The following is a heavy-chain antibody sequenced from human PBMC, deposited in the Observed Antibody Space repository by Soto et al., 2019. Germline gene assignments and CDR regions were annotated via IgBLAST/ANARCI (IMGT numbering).Heavy chain of an antibody. CDR2: IYYSGST. CDR3: GRDISTAAGPLGY. Sequence: SETLSLTCTVSGGSISSGGYYWSWIRQHPGKGLEWIGYIYYSGSTFHNPSLRSRVTISVDTSKNQFSLKLTSATAADTAVYYCGRDISTAAGPLGYWGQGSLVA. V-gene: IGHV4-31*03. D-gene: IGHD6-25*01. CDR1: GGSISSGGYY. J-gene: IGHJ4*02.